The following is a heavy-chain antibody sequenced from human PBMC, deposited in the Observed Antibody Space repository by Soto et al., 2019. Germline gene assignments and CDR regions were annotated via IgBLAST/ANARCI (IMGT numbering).Heavy chain of an antibody. V-gene: IGHV1-69*13. CDR1: GGTLSSYA. CDR2: IIPIFGTA. J-gene: IGHJ4*02. D-gene: IGHD6-13*01. CDR3: ALYLAAAGTNYFDY. Sequence: GASVKVSCKASGGTLSSYAISWVRQAPGQGLEWMGGIIPIFGTANYAQKFQDRVTITADESTSTAYMELSSLRSEDTAVYYCALYLAAAGTNYFDYWGQGTLVTVSS.